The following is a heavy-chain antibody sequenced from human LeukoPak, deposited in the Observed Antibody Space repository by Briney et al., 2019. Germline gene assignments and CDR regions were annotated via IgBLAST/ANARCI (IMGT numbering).Heavy chain of an antibody. J-gene: IGHJ3*02. V-gene: IGHV3-21*01. CDR2: ISSSSSYI. CDR3: ARDGSGYCSSTSCYGVGTFDI. D-gene: IGHD2-2*01. CDR1: GFTFSSYS. Sequence: GGSLRLSCAASGFTFSSYSMNWVRQAPGKGLEWVSSISSSSSYIYYADSVKGRFTISRDNAKTSVYLQMNSLRAEDTAVYYCARDGSGYCSSTSCYGVGTFDIWGQGTMVTVSS.